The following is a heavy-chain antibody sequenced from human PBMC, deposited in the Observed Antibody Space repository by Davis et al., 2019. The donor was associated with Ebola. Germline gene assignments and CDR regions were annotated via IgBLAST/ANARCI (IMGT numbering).Heavy chain of an antibody. Sequence: SETLSLTCAVYGGSFSGYYWSWIRQHPGKGLESTGYIYYIGSTYYNPSLNSRVTISVDTSKNQFSLKLSSVTAADTAVYYCARAMTTVTRNSGYYYYYGMDVWGQGTTVTVSS. CDR3: ARAMTTVTRNSGYYYYYGMDV. D-gene: IGHD4-17*01. CDR1: GGSFSGYY. CDR2: IYYIGST. V-gene: IGHV4-34*01. J-gene: IGHJ6*02.